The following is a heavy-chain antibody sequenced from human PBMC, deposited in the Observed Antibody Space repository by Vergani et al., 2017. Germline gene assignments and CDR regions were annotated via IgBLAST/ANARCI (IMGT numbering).Heavy chain of an antibody. J-gene: IGHJ5*02. CDR3: AREVTMVRGVLDP. V-gene: IGHV4-30-4*01. CDR2: IHYSGST. Sequence: QVRLQESGPGLVKPSQTLSLTCTVSGCSINSGDYYWNFIRQPPGKGLEWIGFIHYSGSTYYNPSLKSRLTISVDTSKNQFSLKLSSVTAADTAVYYCAREVTMVRGVLDPWGQGTLVTVSS. CDR1: GCSINSGDYY. D-gene: IGHD3-10*01.